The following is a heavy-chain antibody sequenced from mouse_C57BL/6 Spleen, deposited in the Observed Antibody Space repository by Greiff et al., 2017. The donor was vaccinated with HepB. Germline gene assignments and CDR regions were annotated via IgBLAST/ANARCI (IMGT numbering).Heavy chain of an antibody. J-gene: IGHJ1*03. Sequence: DVQLQESGGGLVKPGGSLKLSCAASGFTFSSYAMSWVRQTPEKRLEWVATISDGGSYTYYPDNVKGRFTISRDNAKNNLYLQMSHLKSEDTAMYYCAREGITTVVADWYFDVWGTGTTVTVSS. V-gene: IGHV5-4*01. CDR2: ISDGGSYT. CDR3: AREGITTVVADWYFDV. CDR1: GFTFSSYA. D-gene: IGHD1-1*01.